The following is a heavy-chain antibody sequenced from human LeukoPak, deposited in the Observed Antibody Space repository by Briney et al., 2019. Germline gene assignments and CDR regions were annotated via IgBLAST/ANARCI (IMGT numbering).Heavy chain of an antibody. Sequence: SETLSLTCTVSGGSFSSYYWNRIRQPPGKGLEWIGYIYYSGSANYNPSLKSRVIISVDTSKSQFSLKLSSVTAVDTAVYYCARGGSRQISSSDFDYWGQGTLVTVSS. CDR3: ARGGSRQISSSDFDY. CDR2: IYYSGSA. CDR1: GGSFSSYY. D-gene: IGHD6-6*01. V-gene: IGHV4-59*01. J-gene: IGHJ4*02.